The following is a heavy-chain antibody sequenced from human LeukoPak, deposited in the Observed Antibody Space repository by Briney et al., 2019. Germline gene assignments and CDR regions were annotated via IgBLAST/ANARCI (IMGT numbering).Heavy chain of an antibody. V-gene: IGHV4-39*07. CDR3: ARVSVSYGAPFDY. J-gene: IGHJ4*02. D-gene: IGHD5-18*01. CDR2: IYYSGST. Sequence: PSETLSLTCTVSGGSISSSSYYWGWIRQPPGKRLEWIGSIYYSGSTYYNPSLKSRVTISVDTSKNQFSLKLSSVTAADTAVYYCARVSVSYGAPFDYWGQGTLVTVSS. CDR1: GGSISSSSYY.